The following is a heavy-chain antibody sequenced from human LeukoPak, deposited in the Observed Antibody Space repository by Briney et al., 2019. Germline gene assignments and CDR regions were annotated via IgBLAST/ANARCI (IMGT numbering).Heavy chain of an antibody. Sequence: ASVKVSCKASGYTFTGYYMHWVRQAPGQGLEWMGWINPKSGGTNYAQKFQGRVTMTRDTSISTAYMEVTRLTSDDTAVYYGARRYGGGVDYWGQGTLVTVSS. V-gene: IGHV1-2*02. CDR1: GYTFTGYY. CDR3: ARRYGGGVDY. D-gene: IGHD3-10*01. J-gene: IGHJ4*02. CDR2: INPKSGGT.